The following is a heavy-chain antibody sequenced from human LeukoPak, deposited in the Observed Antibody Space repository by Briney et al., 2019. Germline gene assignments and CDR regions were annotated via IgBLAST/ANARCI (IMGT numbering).Heavy chain of an antibody. D-gene: IGHD6-19*01. V-gene: IGHV3-11*05. CDR2: ISSSSGYT. Sequence: GGSLRLSCATSGFTFSSYAMSWVRQAPGKGLEWVSYISSSSGYTNYADSVKGRFTISRDNARNLLYLQMNSLRAEDTAVYYCARGRGSGWYVDYWGQGTLVTVSS. CDR1: GFTFSSYA. J-gene: IGHJ4*02. CDR3: ARGRGSGWYVDY.